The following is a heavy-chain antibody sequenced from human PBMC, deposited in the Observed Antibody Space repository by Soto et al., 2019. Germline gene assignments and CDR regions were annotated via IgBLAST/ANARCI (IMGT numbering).Heavy chain of an antibody. V-gene: IGHV3-23*01. Sequence: LRLSCAASGFTFSSYAMSWVRQAPGKGLEWVSSISGSGTSTFYADSVKGRFSISRDNSQNMLYLQMNSLRAEDTAVYYCAKDRGEYSSSFNDYWGQGTLVTVSS. D-gene: IGHD6-6*01. CDR1: GFTFSSYA. CDR2: ISGSGTST. CDR3: AKDRGEYSSSFNDY. J-gene: IGHJ4*02.